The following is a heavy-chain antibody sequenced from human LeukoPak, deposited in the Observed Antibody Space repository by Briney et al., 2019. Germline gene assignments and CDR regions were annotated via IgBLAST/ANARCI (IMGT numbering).Heavy chain of an antibody. D-gene: IGHD3-16*02. V-gene: IGHV1-18*01. Sequence: GASVKVSCKASGYTFSSYGISWVRQAPGQGLEWMGWINTYNGNTNYAQKLQGRVTMTTDTSTSTAYMELRSLRSDDTAVYYCARTGHYDYVWGSYRWNYFDYWGQGTLVTVSS. CDR1: GYTFSSYG. CDR2: INTYNGNT. J-gene: IGHJ4*02. CDR3: ARTGHYDYVWGSYRWNYFDY.